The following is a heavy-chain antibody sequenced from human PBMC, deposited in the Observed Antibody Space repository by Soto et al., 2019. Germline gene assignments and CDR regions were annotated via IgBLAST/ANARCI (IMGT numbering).Heavy chain of an antibody. D-gene: IGHD2-8*01. CDR3: AREKLPNGNWFDP. J-gene: IGHJ5*02. V-gene: IGHV4-30-2*01. Sequence: SETLSLTCAVSGCSISSGGYSWSWIRHPPGKGLEWIGYIYHSGSTYYNPSLKSRVTISVDRSKNQFSLKLSPVTAADTAVYYCAREKLPNGNWFDPWGQGTLVTVSS. CDR2: IYHSGST. CDR1: GCSISSGGYS.